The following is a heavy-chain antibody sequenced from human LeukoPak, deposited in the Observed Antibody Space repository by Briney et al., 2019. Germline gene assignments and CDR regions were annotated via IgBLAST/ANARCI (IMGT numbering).Heavy chain of an antibody. CDR2: ISYDGSNE. V-gene: IGHV3-30-3*01. D-gene: IGHD3-10*01. CDR1: GFTFSGYA. CDR3: ARVGYYASGPFSYFDY. J-gene: IGHJ4*02. Sequence: WGSLTLSCAASGFTFSGYAMHWVSQAPGKGLEWVAVISYDGSNEYYADSVKGRFTIFRDNSKNTLYLQMNSLSVEDTAVYYCARVGYYASGPFSYFDYWGQGTLVTVSS.